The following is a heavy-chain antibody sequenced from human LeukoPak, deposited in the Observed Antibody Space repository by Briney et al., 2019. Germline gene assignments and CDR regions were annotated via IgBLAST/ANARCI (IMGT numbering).Heavy chain of an antibody. V-gene: IGHV3-74*01. CDR1: GFTFNTYT. CDR3: VSFYETY. J-gene: IGHJ4*02. CDR2: INSDGSWT. Sequence: GGSLRLSCAASGFTFNTYTMNWVRQAPGKGLVWVSHINSDGSWTSYADSVKGRFTISKDNAKNTVYLQMNSLRAEDTAVYYCVSFYETYWGRGTLVTVS. D-gene: IGHD2/OR15-2a*01.